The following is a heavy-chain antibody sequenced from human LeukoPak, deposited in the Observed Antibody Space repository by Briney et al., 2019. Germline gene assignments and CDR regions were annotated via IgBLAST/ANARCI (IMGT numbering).Heavy chain of an antibody. Sequence: SETLSLTCTVSGDAITSDKYYWGWIRQPPGKGLEWIGNIHHSGSTYYSPSLKSRVTISVDTSKNQFSLKLSSVTAADTAVYYCARSSFWSGTDYWGQGTLVTVSS. CDR3: ARSSFWSGTDY. D-gene: IGHD3-3*01. CDR1: GDAITSDKYY. V-gene: IGHV4-39*07. J-gene: IGHJ4*02. CDR2: IHHSGST.